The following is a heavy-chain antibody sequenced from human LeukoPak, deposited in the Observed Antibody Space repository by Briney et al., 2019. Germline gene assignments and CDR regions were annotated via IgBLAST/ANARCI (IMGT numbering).Heavy chain of an antibody. V-gene: IGHV3-23*01. J-gene: IGHJ3*02. CDR3: ASLYSSGTIAFDI. CDR1: GFTFSSYA. D-gene: IGHD6-19*01. Sequence: GGSLRLSCAASGFTFSSYAMSWVRQAPGKGLEWVSAISGSGGSTYYADSVKGRFTISRDNSKNTLYLQMNSLRAEDTAVYYCASLYSSGTIAFDIWGQGTMVTVSS. CDR2: ISGSGGST.